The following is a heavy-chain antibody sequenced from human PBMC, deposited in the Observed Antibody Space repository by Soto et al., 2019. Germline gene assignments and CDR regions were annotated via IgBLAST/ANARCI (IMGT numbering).Heavy chain of an antibody. V-gene: IGHV1-69*01. CDR1: GGTFSSYS. J-gene: IGHJ4*02. Sequence: QVQLVQSGAEVKKPGSSVKVSCKASGGTFSSYSINWVRQAPGQVLEWMGEIIPIFGTANYAQKFQGRVTITADESTSTAYRELSSLRAEDTAVYYCARDGGRHSGGIDYWGQGTLVTVS. CDR2: IIPIFGTA. CDR3: ARDGGRHSGGIDY. D-gene: IGHD1-26*01.